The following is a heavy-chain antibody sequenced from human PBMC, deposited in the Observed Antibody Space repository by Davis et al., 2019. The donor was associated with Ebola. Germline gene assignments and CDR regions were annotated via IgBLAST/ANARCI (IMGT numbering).Heavy chain of an antibody. CDR1: GGTFSSYA. V-gene: IGHV1-69*13. J-gene: IGHJ4*02. Sequence: AASVKVSCKASGGTFSSYAISWVRQAPGQGLEWMGGIIPIFCTANYAQKFQGRVTITADESTSTAYMELSSLRSEDTAVYYRARGNWGQYYFDYWGQGTLVTVSS. CDR2: IIPIFCTA. D-gene: IGHD7-27*01. CDR3: ARGNWGQYYFDY.